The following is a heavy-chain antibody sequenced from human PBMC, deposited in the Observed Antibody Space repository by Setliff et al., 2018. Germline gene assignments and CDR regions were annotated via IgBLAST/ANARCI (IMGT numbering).Heavy chain of an antibody. V-gene: IGHV4-38-2*02. D-gene: IGHD3-22*01. CDR1: GYSISSGHY. CDR2: IYHSGST. J-gene: IGHJ4*02. Sequence: PSETLSLTCTVSGYSISSGHYWSWIRQPPGKGLEWIGYIYHSGSTYYNPSLKSRVTISVDTSKNQFSLKLSSVTAADTAVYYCARAGVYYDSSGYYYVPIFDYWGQGTLVTVSS. CDR3: ARAGVYYDSSGYYYVPIFDY.